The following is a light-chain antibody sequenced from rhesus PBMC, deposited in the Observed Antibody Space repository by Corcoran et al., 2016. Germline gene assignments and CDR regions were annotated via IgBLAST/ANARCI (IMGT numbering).Light chain of an antibody. CDR1: QSLLHSSGYNY. V-gene: IGKV2-78*01. Sequence: DIVMTQSPLFLSVTPGEPASISCRSSQSLLHSSGYNYLHWYLQKPGQSPQLLFFEASNRASGVPGRFRGRGSGPDFSLKTRRVEAADIGVYFCEQTLQTPLTFGGGTKVELK. J-gene: IGKJ4*01. CDR3: EQTLQTPLT. CDR2: EAS.